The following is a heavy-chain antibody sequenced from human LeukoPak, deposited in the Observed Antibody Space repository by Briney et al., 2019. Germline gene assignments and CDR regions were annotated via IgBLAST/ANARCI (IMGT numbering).Heavy chain of an antibody. V-gene: IGHV4-59*01. Sequence: SETLSLTCTVSGASISTYYWSWIRQPPGKGLEWIGYIYSSGNTNYNPSLKGRVTISVDTSKNQFSLKLSSVTAADTAMYYCARDPQGWVRFDSWGQGSLVTVSS. CDR3: ARDPQGWVRFDS. D-gene: IGHD6-19*01. J-gene: IGHJ4*02. CDR1: GASISTYY. CDR2: IYSSGNT.